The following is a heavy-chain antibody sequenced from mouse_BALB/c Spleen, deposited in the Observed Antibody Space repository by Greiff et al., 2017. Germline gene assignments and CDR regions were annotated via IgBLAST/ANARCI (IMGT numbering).Heavy chain of an antibody. CDR3: ARSYYGSYPYAMDY. D-gene: IGHD2-10*01. CDR2: INPSSGYT. J-gene: IGHJ4*01. V-gene: IGHV1-4*01. CDR1: GYTFTSYT. Sequence: QVQLQQSGAELARPGASVKMSCKASGYTFTSYTMHWVKQRPGQGLEWIGYINPSSGYTNYNQKFKDKATLTADKSSSTAYMQLSSLTSEDSAVYYCARSYYGSYPYAMDYWGQGTSVTVSS.